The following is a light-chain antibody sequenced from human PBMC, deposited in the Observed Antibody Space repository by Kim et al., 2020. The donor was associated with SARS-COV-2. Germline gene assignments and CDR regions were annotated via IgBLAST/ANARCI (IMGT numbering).Light chain of an antibody. CDR2: END. Sequence: NFMLTQPHSVSESPGKTVTISCTRSSGSIASSFVQWYQQRPGCAPTPLIYENDQRPSGVPDRFSGSIDTSSNSASLSISGLKTEYESGYFCQSSDVDAHWVFGGGTKLTVL. CDR3: QSSDVDAHWV. V-gene: IGLV6-57*03. J-gene: IGLJ3*02. CDR1: SGSIASSF.